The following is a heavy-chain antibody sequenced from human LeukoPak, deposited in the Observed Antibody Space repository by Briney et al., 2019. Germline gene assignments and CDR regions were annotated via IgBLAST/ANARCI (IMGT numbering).Heavy chain of an antibody. Sequence: PSETLSLTCTVSGGSISSYYWSWIRQPPGKGLEWIGYIYYSGSTNYNPSLKSRVTISVDTSKNQFSLKLSSVTAADTAVYYCARDVWNDGRYGMAVWGQGTTATVSS. CDR1: GGSISSYY. J-gene: IGHJ6*02. CDR3: ARDVWNDGRYGMAV. CDR2: IYYSGST. V-gene: IGHV4-59*12. D-gene: IGHD1-1*01.